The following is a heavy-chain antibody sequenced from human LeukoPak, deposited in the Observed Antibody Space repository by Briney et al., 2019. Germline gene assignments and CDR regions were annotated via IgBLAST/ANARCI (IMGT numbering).Heavy chain of an antibody. V-gene: IGHV4-59*08. Sequence: PTETLSLTCTVPGGSISHNFWTSIRQSPGKGEEWIGYIHYTGSTSYNPSLKGRVTMSVDTSKSQFSLKVTSVTAADTAVYYCARYHSSDFAFDYWGQGTLVTVCS. CDR1: GGSISHNF. J-gene: IGHJ4*02. D-gene: IGHD3-22*01. CDR2: IHYTGST. CDR3: ARYHSSDFAFDY.